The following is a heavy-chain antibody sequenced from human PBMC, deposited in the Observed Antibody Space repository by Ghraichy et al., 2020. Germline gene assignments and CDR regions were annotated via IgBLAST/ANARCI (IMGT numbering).Heavy chain of an antibody. CDR1: GGSFSGYY. Sequence: SETLSLTCAVYGGSFSGYYWSWIRQPPGKGLEWIGEINHSGSTNYNPSLKSRVTISVDTSKNQFSLKLSSVTAADTAVYYCARSGIGVWGQGTTVTVSS. V-gene: IGHV4-34*01. D-gene: IGHD3-10*01. CDR2: INHSGST. CDR3: ARSGIGV. J-gene: IGHJ6*02.